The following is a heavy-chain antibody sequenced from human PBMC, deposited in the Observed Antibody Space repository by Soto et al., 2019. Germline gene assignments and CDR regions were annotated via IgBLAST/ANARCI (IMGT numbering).Heavy chain of an antibody. CDR2: ISSTTNYI. J-gene: IGHJ4*02. V-gene: IGHV3-21*06. Sequence: GGSLRLSCAASGFTFTRYSMNWVRQAPGKGLEWVSSISSTTNYIYYGDSMKGRFTISRDNAKNSLYLEMNSLRAEDTAVYYCARGDWNPRALDYWGQGTLVTVSS. CDR3: ARGDWNPRALDY. CDR1: GFTFTRYS. D-gene: IGHD1-1*01.